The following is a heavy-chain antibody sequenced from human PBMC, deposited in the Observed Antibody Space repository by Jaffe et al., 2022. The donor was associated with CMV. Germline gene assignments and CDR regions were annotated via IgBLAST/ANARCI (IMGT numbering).Heavy chain of an antibody. CDR3: ARVGVGGGWFYYFDY. CDR1: GGSISSYY. D-gene: IGHD2-15*01. CDR2: IYYSGST. Sequence: QVQLQESGPGLVKPSETLSLTCTVSGGSISSYYWSWIRQPPGKGLEWIGYIYYSGSTNYNPSLKSRVTISVDTSKNQFSLKLSSVTAADTAVYYCARVGVGGGWFYYFDYWGQGTLVTVSS. J-gene: IGHJ4*02. V-gene: IGHV4-59*01.